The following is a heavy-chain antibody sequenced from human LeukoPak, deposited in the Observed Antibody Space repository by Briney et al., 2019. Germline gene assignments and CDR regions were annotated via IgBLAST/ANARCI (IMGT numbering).Heavy chain of an antibody. J-gene: IGHJ6*02. CDR3: ARDSYGSGSPYYGMDV. D-gene: IGHD3-10*01. V-gene: IGHV1-2*02. CDR2: INPNSGGT. Sequence: ASVKVSCKASGYTFIGYYMHWVRQAPGQGLEWMGWINPNSGGTNYAQKFQGRVTMTRDTSISTAYMELSRLRSDDTAVYYCARDSYGSGSPYYGMDVWGQGTTVTVSS. CDR1: GYTFIGYY.